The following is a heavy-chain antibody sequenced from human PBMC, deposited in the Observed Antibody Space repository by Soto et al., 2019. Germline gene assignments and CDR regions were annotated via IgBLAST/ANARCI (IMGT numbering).Heavy chain of an antibody. J-gene: IGHJ6*02. V-gene: IGHV4-30-4*01. Sequence: SETLSLTCTVSGGSISSGDYYWSWIRQPPGKGLEWIGYIYYSGSTYYNPSLKSRVTISVDTSKNQFSLKLSSVTAADTAVYYCARRFDSSGLPPGMSGMDVWGQGTKVTVSS. CDR1: GGSISSGDYY. D-gene: IGHD3-22*01. CDR2: IYYSGST. CDR3: ARRFDSSGLPPGMSGMDV.